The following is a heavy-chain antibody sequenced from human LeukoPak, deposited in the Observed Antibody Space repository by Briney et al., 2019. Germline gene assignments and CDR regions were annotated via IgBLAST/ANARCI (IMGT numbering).Heavy chain of an antibody. CDR1: GFTFSSYA. D-gene: IGHD3-10*01. J-gene: IGHJ4*02. CDR2: ISGSGGST. CDR3: ARDLLGGRQYDY. Sequence: GGSLRLSCAASGFTFSSYAMSWVRQAPGKGLEWVSAISGSGGSTYYGDSVKGRFTISRDNAKNSLYLQMNSLRAEDTAVYYCARDLLGGRQYDYWGQGTLVTVSS. V-gene: IGHV3-23*01.